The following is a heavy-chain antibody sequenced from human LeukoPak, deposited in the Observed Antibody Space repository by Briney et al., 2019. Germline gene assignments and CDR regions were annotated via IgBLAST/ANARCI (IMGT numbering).Heavy chain of an antibody. V-gene: IGHV4-34*01. CDR3: ARHHSSTRFDAFDI. J-gene: IGHJ3*02. Sequence: KPSETLSLTCAVYGGSFSGYYWSWIRQPPGKGLEWIGEINHSGSTNYNPSLKSRVTISVDTSKNQFSLKLSSVTAADTAVYYCARHHSSTRFDAFDIWGQGTMVTVSS. CDR1: GGSFSGYY. D-gene: IGHD2-2*01. CDR2: INHSGST.